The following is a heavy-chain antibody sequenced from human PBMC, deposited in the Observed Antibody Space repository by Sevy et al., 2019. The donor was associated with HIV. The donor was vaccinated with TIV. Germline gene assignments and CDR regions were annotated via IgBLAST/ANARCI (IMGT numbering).Heavy chain of an antibody. CDR2: ISPNSGGT. J-gene: IGHJ4*02. CDR3: ARELGGTGTGYFDN. Sequence: ASVKVSCKASGYTLSGYYMHWVRQAPGQGLEWMGWISPNSGGTKYAQKFQGRVTLTRDTSISTAYMELSRLRSDDTAIYYCARELGGTGTGYFDNWGQGTLVTVSS. V-gene: IGHV1-2*02. D-gene: IGHD3-16*01. CDR1: GYTLSGYY.